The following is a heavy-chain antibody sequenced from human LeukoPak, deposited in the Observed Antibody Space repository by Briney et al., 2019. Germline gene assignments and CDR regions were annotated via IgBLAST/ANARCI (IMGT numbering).Heavy chain of an antibody. V-gene: IGHV3-23*01. Sequence: GESLRLSCAASGFTFSSYAMSWVRQAPGKGLEWVSAISGSGTNTYYADSVKGRFTISRDNAKNTLYLQMNSLRAGDTAVYYCASTPNGVAAIYFDYWGQGTLVTVSS. CDR3: ASTPNGVAAIYFDY. CDR1: GFTFSSYA. D-gene: IGHD2-15*01. J-gene: IGHJ4*02. CDR2: ISGSGTNT.